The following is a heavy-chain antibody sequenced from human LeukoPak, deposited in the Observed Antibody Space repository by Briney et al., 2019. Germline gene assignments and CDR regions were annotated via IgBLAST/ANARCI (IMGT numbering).Heavy chain of an antibody. CDR2: INWNGGST. D-gene: IGHD5-12*01. Sequence: GGSLRLSCAASGFTFDDYGMSWVRQAPGKGLEWVSGINWNGGSTGYADSVKGRFTISRDNAKNSLYLQMNSLRAEDTALYYCARDLGYGGYDPHDYWGQGTLVTVSS. V-gene: IGHV3-20*04. J-gene: IGHJ4*02. CDR1: GFTFDDYG. CDR3: ARDLGYGGYDPHDY.